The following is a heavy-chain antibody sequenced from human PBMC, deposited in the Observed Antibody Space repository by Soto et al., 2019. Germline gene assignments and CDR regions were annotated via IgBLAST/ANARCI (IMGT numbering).Heavy chain of an antibody. V-gene: IGHV3-30-3*01. J-gene: IGHJ4*02. D-gene: IGHD5-18*01. Sequence: QVQLVESGGGVVQPGRSLRLSCAASGITFSSYALHWVRQAPGKGLEWVAVISYDGSNKFYVDSVKGRFTISRDNSKNTLYLQMNSPRTEDTALYYCAHLAGLSNTDDYWGQGTLVTVSS. CDR1: GITFSSYA. CDR3: AHLAGLSNTDDY. CDR2: ISYDGSNK.